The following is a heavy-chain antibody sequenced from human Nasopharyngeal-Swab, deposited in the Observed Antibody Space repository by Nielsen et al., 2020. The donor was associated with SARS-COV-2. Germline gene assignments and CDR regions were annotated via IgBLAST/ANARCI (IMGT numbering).Heavy chain of an antibody. J-gene: IGHJ3*02. CDR2: IKQDGSEK. V-gene: IGHV3-7*01. Sequence: ESLKISCAASGFTFGTYWMTWVRQAPGKGLEWVANIKQDGSEKYYVDPVKGRFTISRDNAKNSLELQMNSLRVEDTAVYYCGRGGKLGALDIWGQGTMVTVSS. CDR1: GFTFGTYW. CDR3: GRGGKLGALDI. D-gene: IGHD3-16*01.